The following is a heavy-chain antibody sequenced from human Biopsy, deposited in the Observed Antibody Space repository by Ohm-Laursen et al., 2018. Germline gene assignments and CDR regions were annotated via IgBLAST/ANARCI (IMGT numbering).Heavy chain of an antibody. J-gene: IGHJ4*02. CDR2: VFDRGTT. CDR1: GDSITRSY. V-gene: IGHV4-59*08. D-gene: IGHD3-10*01. CDR3: AHGSGSYYKWDF. Sequence: SDTLSLTCPLSGDSITRSYWSWIRQSPGKGLEWIGHVFDRGTTNYNPSVTSRVTMSEATYKTQFSLNMTSVTAADTAIYYCAHGSGSYYKWDFWGRGTLVTVSS.